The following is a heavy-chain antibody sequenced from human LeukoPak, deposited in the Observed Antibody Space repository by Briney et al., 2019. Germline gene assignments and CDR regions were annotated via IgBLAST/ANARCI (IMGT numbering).Heavy chain of an antibody. CDR1: GGSISTYY. J-gene: IGHJ4*02. CDR3: ARDLYGYGGFFDY. D-gene: IGHD5-18*01. V-gene: IGHV4-59*01. Sequence: KPSETLSLTCTVSGGSISTYYWSWIRRPPGKGLEWIGYIHYSGSTKYNPSLKSRVTISVDTSKNQFSLKLTSVTAADTAVYYCARDLYGYGGFFDYWGQGTLVTVSS. CDR2: IHYSGST.